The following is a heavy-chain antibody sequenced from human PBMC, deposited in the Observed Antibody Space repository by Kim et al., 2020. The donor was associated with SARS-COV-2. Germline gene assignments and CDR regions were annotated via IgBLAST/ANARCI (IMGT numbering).Heavy chain of an antibody. J-gene: IGHJ6*02. V-gene: IGHV4-34*01. CDR2: INHSGTT. CDR3: AREKQLLVQTYGLDV. D-gene: IGHD6-13*01. CDR1: GGSFSGYS. Sequence: SETLSLTCAVYGGSFSGYSWNWIRQPPGKGLEWIGEINHSGTTNYSPSLKSRVTISEDTSKNQFSLKLTSVTAADTAVYYCAREKQLLVQTYGLDVWGQG.